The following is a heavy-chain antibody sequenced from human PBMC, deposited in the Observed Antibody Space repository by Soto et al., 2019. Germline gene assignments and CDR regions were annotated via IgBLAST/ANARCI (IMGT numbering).Heavy chain of an antibody. J-gene: IGHJ4*02. CDR3: AREAFDADYIDF. V-gene: IGHV1-18*01. CDR1: GYIFSSHG. Sequence: ASVKVSCKASGYIFSSHGISWVRQAPGRGLEWMAWISAYNGDRNYAGTLQGRVTVTTDTSTNTAYMELRSLRSDDTAVYYCAREAFDADYIDFWGQGTLVTVSS. CDR2: ISAYNGDR. D-gene: IGHD3-10*01.